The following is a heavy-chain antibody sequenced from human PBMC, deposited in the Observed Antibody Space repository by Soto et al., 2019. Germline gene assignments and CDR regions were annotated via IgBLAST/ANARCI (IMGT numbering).Heavy chain of an antibody. CDR1: GFTFSSHA. CDR3: ARDARNADYDY. D-gene: IGHD1-1*01. CDR2: IHDTRSSI. V-gene: IGHV3-48*02. J-gene: IGHJ4*02. Sequence: EVQLVESGGGLVQPGGSLKLSCAVSGFTFSSHAMNWVRQAPGKGLEWVAYIHDTRSSIYYADSVKGRFTISRDNAKNSLYLPMDSLIDEDTALYYCARDARNADYDYWGQGTLVTVSS.